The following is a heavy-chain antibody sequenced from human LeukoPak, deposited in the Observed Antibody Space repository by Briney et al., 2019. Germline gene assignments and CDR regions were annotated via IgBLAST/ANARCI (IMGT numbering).Heavy chain of an antibody. CDR2: IDHSGST. Sequence: SETLSLTCAVNGGSFSGYYWSWIRQPPGKGLGWIGEIDHSGSTTYNPSLKSRVTISVDTSKNQFSLKLRSVTAADTAVYYCATHQGVRGVINYFDYWGQGTLVTVSS. CDR1: GGSFSGYY. CDR3: ATHQGVRGVINYFDY. D-gene: IGHD3-10*01. J-gene: IGHJ4*02. V-gene: IGHV4-34*01.